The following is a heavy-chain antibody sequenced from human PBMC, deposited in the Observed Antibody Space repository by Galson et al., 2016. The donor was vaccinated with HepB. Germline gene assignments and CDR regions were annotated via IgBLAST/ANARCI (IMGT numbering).Heavy chain of an antibody. J-gene: IGHJ6*02. V-gene: IGHV1-18*01. D-gene: IGHD1-26*01. Sequence: VKVSCKASGYTFTSYGISWVRQAPGQGLEWMGWISPYNGDTNYAQKLQGSVTVTTDTSASTAYMERRSLRSDDTAVYYCARGGGSAYCGMDVWGQGTTVTVSS. CDR1: GYTFTSYG. CDR2: ISPYNGDT. CDR3: ARGGGSAYCGMDV.